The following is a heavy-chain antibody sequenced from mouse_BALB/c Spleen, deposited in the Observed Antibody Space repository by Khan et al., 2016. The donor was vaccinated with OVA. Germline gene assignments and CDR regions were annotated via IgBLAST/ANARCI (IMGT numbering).Heavy chain of an antibody. J-gene: IGHJ3*01. CDR3: ARRNYFGYTFAY. CDR2: ISPGSGAT. CDR1: GYTFTDYY. D-gene: IGHD1-2*01. V-gene: IGHV1-77*01. Sequence: QVQLKQSGAELARPGASVKLSCKASGYTFTDYYINWVKQRTGQGLEWIGEISPGSGATYYNEKFKGKATLTADKSSNTAYMQLSSLTSEASAVYCCARRNYFGYTFAYWGQGTLVTVSA.